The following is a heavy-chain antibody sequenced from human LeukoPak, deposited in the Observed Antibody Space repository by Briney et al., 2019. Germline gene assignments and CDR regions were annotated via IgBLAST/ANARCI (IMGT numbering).Heavy chain of an antibody. J-gene: IGHJ5*02. CDR3: AKPLGCSSTSCYGFDP. CDR2: ISYDGSNK. CDR1: GFTFSSYG. Sequence: GRSLRLSCAASGFTFSSYGMHWVRQAPGKGLEWVAVISYDGSNKYYADSVKGRFTISRDNSKNTLYLQMNSLRAEDTAVYYCAKPLGCSSTSCYGFDPWGQGTLVTVSS. V-gene: IGHV3-30*18. D-gene: IGHD2-2*01.